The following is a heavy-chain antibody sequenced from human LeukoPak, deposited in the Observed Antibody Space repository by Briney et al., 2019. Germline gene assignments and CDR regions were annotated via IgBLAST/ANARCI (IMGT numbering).Heavy chain of an antibody. CDR1: GYTFICYY. D-gene: IGHD3-3*01. V-gene: IGHV1-2*02. Sequence: ASVTVSCKASGYTFICYYIHWVRQAPGQGLEGMGCINPNSGGTNYARKFQGRVTITRDTSINTSYMELSVLRSDDTAVYYCARMHTIFGPNWGQGTLVTVSS. J-gene: IGHJ4*02. CDR3: ARMHTIFGPN. CDR2: INPNSGGT.